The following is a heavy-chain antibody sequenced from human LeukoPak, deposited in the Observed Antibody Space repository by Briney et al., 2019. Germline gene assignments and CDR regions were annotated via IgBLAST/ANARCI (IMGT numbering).Heavy chain of an antibody. J-gene: IGHJ3*02. CDR2: ISSNGGST. CDR3: ARTIAFRAFDI. D-gene: IGHD2-15*01. V-gene: IGHV3-64*01. Sequence: GGSLRLSCAASGFTFSSYAMHWVRQAPGKGLECVSAISSNGGSTYYANSVKGRFTISRDNSKNTLYLQMGSLRAEDMAVYYCARTIAFRAFDIWGQGTMLTVSS. CDR1: GFTFSSYA.